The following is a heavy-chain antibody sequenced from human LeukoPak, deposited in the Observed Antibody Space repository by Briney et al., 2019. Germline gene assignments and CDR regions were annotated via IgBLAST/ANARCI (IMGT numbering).Heavy chain of an antibody. J-gene: IGHJ4*02. CDR1: GYTFTGYY. CDR3: ARDQGEMATIPDY. Sequence: ASVKVSCKASGYTFTGYYMHWVRQAPGQGLEWMGWINPNSGGTNYAQKFRGRVTMTRDTSIATAYMELSRLRSDDTAVYYCARDQGEMATIPDYWGQGTLVTVSS. D-gene: IGHD5-24*01. V-gene: IGHV1-2*02. CDR2: INPNSGGT.